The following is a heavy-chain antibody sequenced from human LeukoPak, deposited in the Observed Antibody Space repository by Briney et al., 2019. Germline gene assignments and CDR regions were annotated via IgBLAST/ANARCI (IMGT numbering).Heavy chain of an antibody. Sequence: GGSLRLSCAASGFTFSSYWMSWVRQAPGKGLEWVANIKQDGSEKYYVDSVKGRFTISRDNAKNSLYLQMNSLRAEDTAVYYCARAGIGYCTNGVCYTTRYYFDYWGQGTLVTVSS. CDR1: GFTFSSYW. D-gene: IGHD2-8*01. V-gene: IGHV3-7*01. CDR3: ARAGIGYCTNGVCYTTRYYFDY. CDR2: IKQDGSEK. J-gene: IGHJ4*02.